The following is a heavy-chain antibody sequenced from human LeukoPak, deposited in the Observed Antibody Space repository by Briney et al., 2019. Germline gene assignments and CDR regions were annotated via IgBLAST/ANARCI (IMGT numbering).Heavy chain of an antibody. D-gene: IGHD3-10*02. J-gene: IGHJ6*04. V-gene: IGHV3-11*04. CDR1: GFTFSDYY. CDR2: ISSSGTTR. Sequence: KPGGSLRLSCAASGFTFSDYYMTWIRQAPGKGLEWISYISSSGTTRYYADAVKGRFTISRDNAKNSLYLQMNSLRAEDTAVYYCAELGITMIGGVWGKGTTVTISS. CDR3: AELGITMIGGV.